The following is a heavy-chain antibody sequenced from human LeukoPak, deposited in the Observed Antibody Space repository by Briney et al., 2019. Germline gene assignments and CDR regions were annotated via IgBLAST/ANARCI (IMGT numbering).Heavy chain of an antibody. J-gene: IGHJ4*02. CDR2: MYYRGNT. CDR1: GGSFSGYY. Sequence: SETLSLTCAVYGGSFSGYYWSWIRQPPGKGLEWVGHMYYRGNTFYNPSLKSRVTISVDTSKNQFSLKLRSVTAADTAVYYCARDLELYYYDSSGYSDYFDYWGQGTLVTVSS. D-gene: IGHD3-22*01. CDR3: ARDLELYYYDSSGYSDYFDY. V-gene: IGHV4-34*01.